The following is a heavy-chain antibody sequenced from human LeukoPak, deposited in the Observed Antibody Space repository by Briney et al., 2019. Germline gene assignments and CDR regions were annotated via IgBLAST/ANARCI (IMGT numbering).Heavy chain of an antibody. J-gene: IGHJ4*02. CDR3: VRKPLGMAAAGSLYFDY. V-gene: IGHV4-39*01. Sequence: PSETLSLTCTVSGGSISSSSYYWGWIRQPPGKGLEWIGSIYYSGSTYYNPSLKSRVTISVDTSKNQFSLKLSSVTAADTAVYYCVRKPLGMAAAGSLYFDYWGQGTLVTVSS. CDR2: IYYSGST. CDR1: GGSISSSSYY. D-gene: IGHD6-13*01.